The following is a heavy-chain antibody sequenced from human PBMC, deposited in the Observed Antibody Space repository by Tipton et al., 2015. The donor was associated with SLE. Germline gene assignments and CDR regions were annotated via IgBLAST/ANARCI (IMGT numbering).Heavy chain of an antibody. V-gene: IGHV4-39*07. CDR1: GGSISSSSYY. CDR3: AGEPGNWFDP. J-gene: IGHJ5*02. CDR2: IYYSGST. Sequence: TLSLTCTVSGGSISSSSYYWGWIRQPPGKGLEWIGSIYYSGSTYYNPSLKSRVTISVDTSKNQFSLKLTSVTAADSAVYYCAGEPGNWFDPWGQGTPVTVSS.